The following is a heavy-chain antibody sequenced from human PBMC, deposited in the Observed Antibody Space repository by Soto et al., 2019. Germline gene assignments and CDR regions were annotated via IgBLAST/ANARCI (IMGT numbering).Heavy chain of an antibody. V-gene: IGHV1-2*02. D-gene: IGHD3-22*01. J-gene: IGHJ3*02. CDR1: GYTFTGYY. Sequence: QVQLVQSGAEVKKPGASVKVSCKASGYTFTGYYMHWVRQAPGQGLEWMRWINPNSGGTNYAQKYQGRVTMTRETSISTADMEMCRLRSDDTAVYYCARGYYYDSSGYYYGEGDDGFDIWGQGTMVTVSS. CDR2: INPNSGGT. CDR3: ARGYYYDSSGYYYGEGDDGFDI.